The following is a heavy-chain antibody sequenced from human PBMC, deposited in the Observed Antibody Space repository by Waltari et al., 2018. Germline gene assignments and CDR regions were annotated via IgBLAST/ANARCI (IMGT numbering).Heavy chain of an antibody. CDR1: GFPFSRYG. D-gene: IGHD2-15*01. J-gene: IGHJ5*02. Sequence: QVQLVESGGGVVQPGRSLRLPCAASGFPFSRYGMPWVRQAPGKGLEWVAVIWYDGSNKYYADSVKGRFTISRDNSKNTLYLQMNSLRAEDTAVYYCAREGRRVTYNWFDPWGQGTLVTVSS. CDR3: AREGRRVTYNWFDP. V-gene: IGHV3-33*01. CDR2: IWYDGSNK.